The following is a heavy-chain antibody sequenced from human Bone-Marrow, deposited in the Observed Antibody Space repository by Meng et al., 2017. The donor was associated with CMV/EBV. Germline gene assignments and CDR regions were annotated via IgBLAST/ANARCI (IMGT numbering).Heavy chain of an antibody. D-gene: IGHD3-10*01. V-gene: IGHV4-34*01. CDR2: INHSGST. J-gene: IGHJ6*02. CDR1: GGSFSGYY. CDR3: ARDGLYGSGDYGMAV. Sequence: SETLSLTCAVYGGSFSGYYWSWIRQPPGKGLEWIGEINHSGSTNYNPSLKSRVTISVDTSKNQFSLKLSSVTAADTAVYYCARDGLYGSGDYGMAVWGQGTTVTVSS.